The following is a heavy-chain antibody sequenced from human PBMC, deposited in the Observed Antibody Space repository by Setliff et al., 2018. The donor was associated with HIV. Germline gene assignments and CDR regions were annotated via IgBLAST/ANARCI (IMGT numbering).Heavy chain of an antibody. D-gene: IGHD5-18*01. CDR1: GFTFSTYS. Sequence: AGGSLRLSCEASGFTFSTYSMNWVRQAPGKGLEWVSSISSSSRSKYYADSVKGRFTISRDNAKNSLYLQMNSLTAEDTAVYYCSSPGPGHGYSYGYFDYWGQGTLVTVSS. J-gene: IGHJ4*02. CDR2: ISSSSRSK. CDR3: SSPGPGHGYSYGYFDY. V-gene: IGHV3-21*01.